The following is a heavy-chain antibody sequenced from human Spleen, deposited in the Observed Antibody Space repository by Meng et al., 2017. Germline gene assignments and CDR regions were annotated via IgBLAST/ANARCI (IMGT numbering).Heavy chain of an antibody. CDR1: GGSITSGGYS. CDR3: ARVNSDCGGVMCYKGWFDP. J-gene: IGHJ5*02. CDR2: IYHSGSA. D-gene: IGHD2-21*01. Sequence: QLQLQESGSGLMKPSQTLSLTCAVSGGSITSGGYSWSWIRQPPGKGLEWIGHIYHSGSAFYRPSLESRVTISVDKSKNQFSLRLYSVTAADTAVYYCARVNSDCGGVMCYKGWFDPWGQGTLVTVSS. V-gene: IGHV4-30-2*01.